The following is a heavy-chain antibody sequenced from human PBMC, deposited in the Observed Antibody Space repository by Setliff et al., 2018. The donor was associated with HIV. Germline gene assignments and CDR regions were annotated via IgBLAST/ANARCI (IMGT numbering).Heavy chain of an antibody. CDR1: GYSIASDYY. Sequence: PSETLSLTCDVLGYSIASDYYWSWIRQSPEKGLEWIASIWHSGTTYYNPSLGNRVTTSVDTSKNQFSLNLNSLTAADTAFYYCARADSSSWFFATFDIWGQGTMVTVSS. V-gene: IGHV4-38-2*01. CDR3: ARADSSSWFFATFDI. D-gene: IGHD6-13*01. CDR2: IWHSGTT. J-gene: IGHJ3*02.